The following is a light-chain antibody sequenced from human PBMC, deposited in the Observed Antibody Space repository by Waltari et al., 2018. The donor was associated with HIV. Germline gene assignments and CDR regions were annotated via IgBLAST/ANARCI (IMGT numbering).Light chain of an antibody. CDR2: KDS. CDR3: QSADSSGTWV. CDR1: ALTKQH. J-gene: IGLJ3*02. V-gene: IGLV3-25*03. Sequence: SYELTQQTSLSVSPGQTARITCPGDALTKQHDYWYQQKPGQAPVLVIYKDSERPSGIPERFSGSRSGTTVTLTIRGVEAEDEADYYCQSADSSGTWVFGGGTKLTVL.